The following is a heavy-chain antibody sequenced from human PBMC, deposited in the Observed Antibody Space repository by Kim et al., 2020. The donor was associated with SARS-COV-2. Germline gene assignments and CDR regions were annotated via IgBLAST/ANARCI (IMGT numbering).Heavy chain of an antibody. D-gene: IGHD3-3*01. J-gene: IGHJ4*02. V-gene: IGHV1-18*01. CDR1: GYTFTSYG. CDR2: ISAYNGNT. CDR3: ARTRIKNFGVVIALLY. Sequence: ASVKVSCKASGYTFTSYGISWVRQATGQGLEWMGWISAYNGNTNYAQKLQGRVTMTTDTSTSTAYMELRSLRSDDTAVYYCARTRIKNFGVVIALLYWRLGPLVTGSS.